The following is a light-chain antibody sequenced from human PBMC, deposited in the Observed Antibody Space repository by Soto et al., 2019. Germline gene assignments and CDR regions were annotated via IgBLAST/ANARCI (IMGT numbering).Light chain of an antibody. CDR3: QTWGTGSWV. Sequence: QSALTQPPSASGSPGQSVAISCTGTSSDVGGYNYVSWYQQHPGKAPKLMIYEVNKRPSGVPDRFSGSKSGNTASLTVSGLQAEDEADYYCQTWGTGSWVFGGGTKLTVL. J-gene: IGLJ3*02. CDR1: SSDVGGYNY. CDR2: EVN. V-gene: IGLV2-8*01.